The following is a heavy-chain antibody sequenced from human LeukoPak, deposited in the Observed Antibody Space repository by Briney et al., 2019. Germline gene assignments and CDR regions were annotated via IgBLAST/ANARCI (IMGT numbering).Heavy chain of an antibody. Sequence: GGSLRLSCAASGFTFSGSAMHWVRQASGKGLEWVGRIRSKANSYATAYAASVKGRFTISRDDSKNTAYLQVNSLKTEDTAVYYCTRHSDILTGYYYAFDIWGQGTMVTVSS. CDR3: TRHSDILTGYYYAFDI. V-gene: IGHV3-73*01. J-gene: IGHJ3*02. CDR1: GFTFSGSA. D-gene: IGHD3-9*01. CDR2: IRSKANSYAT.